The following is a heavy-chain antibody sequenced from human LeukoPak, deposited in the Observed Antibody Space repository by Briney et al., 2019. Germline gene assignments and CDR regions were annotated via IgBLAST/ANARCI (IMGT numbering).Heavy chain of an antibody. CDR2: INTEGRYK. Sequence: GGSLRLSCAASGFTFTSYSMHWVRQTPGEGLEWVSSINTEGRYKLYADSVKGRFTISRDDAKNSLYLQMNSLRVEDTALYYCARGDDFWGDRDAFDIWGQGTMVTVSS. V-gene: IGHV3-21*01. CDR3: ARGDDFWGDRDAFDI. J-gene: IGHJ3*02. D-gene: IGHD3-3*01. CDR1: GFTFTSYS.